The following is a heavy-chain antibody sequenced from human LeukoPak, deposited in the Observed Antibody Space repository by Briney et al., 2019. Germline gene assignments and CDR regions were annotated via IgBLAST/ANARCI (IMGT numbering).Heavy chain of an antibody. CDR3: ASLYSSSRPRGDAIDI. CDR1: GYTFTGYY. V-gene: IGHV1-2*02. Sequence: ASVKVSCKASGYTFTGYYMHWVRQAPGQGLEWMGWINPNSGGTNYAQKFQGRVTMTRDTSISTAYMELSRLRSDDTAVYYCASLYSSSRPRGDAIDIWGQGTMVTVSS. D-gene: IGHD6-13*01. J-gene: IGHJ3*02. CDR2: INPNSGGT.